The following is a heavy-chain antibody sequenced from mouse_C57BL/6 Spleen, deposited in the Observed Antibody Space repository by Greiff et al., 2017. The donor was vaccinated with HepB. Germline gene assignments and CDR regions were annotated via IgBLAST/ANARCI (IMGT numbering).Heavy chain of an antibody. Sequence: EVQLQQSGAELVRPGASVKLSCTASGFNIKDDYMHWVKQRPEQGLEWIGWIDPENGDTEYASKFQGKATITADTSSNTAYLQLSSLTSEDTAVYYCTCLRRPLYYAMDYWGQGTSVTVSS. CDR1: GFNIKDDY. D-gene: IGHD2-12*01. CDR3: TCLRRPLYYAMDY. J-gene: IGHJ4*01. V-gene: IGHV14-4*01. CDR2: IDPENGDT.